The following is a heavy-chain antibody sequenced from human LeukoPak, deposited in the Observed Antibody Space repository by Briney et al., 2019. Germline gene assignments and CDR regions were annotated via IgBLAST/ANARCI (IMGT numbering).Heavy chain of an antibody. CDR3: ARLDYYDFWSGYTFDP. J-gene: IGHJ5*02. Sequence: SETLSLTCTVSGGSISSGDYYWSWIRQPPGKGLEWIGYIYYSGSTYYNPSLKSRVTISVDTSKNQFSLKLSSVTAADTAVYYCARLDYYDFWSGYTFDPWGQGTLVTVSS. D-gene: IGHD3-3*01. V-gene: IGHV4-30-4*01. CDR1: GGSISSGDYY. CDR2: IYYSGST.